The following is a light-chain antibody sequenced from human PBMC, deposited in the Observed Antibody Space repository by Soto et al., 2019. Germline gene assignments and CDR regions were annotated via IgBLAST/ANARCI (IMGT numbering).Light chain of an antibody. Sequence: QSVLTQPPSASGTPGQRVTISCSGSSSNIGGNPVNWYQQLPGTAPKLLIYNNNQRPSGGPDRFSGSKSGTSASLGISGLQSEDDADYYCAAWHDSLNGPVFGGGTKLTVL. J-gene: IGLJ3*02. CDR1: SSNIGGNP. CDR3: AAWHDSLNGPV. V-gene: IGLV1-44*01. CDR2: NNN.